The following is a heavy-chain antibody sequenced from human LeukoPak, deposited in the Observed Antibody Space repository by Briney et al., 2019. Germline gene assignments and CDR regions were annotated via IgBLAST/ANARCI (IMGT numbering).Heavy chain of an antibody. J-gene: IGHJ4*02. CDR2: ITSRGSTI. Sequence: PGGSLRLSCAASGFTFSDYYMSWIRQAPGKGLEWVSYITSRGSTIYYADSVKGRFTISRDNAKNSLYLQMNSLRAEDTAVYYCARFPQFSGGSHPGYWGQGTLVTVSS. CDR1: GFTFSDYY. D-gene: IGHD1-26*01. CDR3: ARFPQFSGGSHPGY. V-gene: IGHV3-11*04.